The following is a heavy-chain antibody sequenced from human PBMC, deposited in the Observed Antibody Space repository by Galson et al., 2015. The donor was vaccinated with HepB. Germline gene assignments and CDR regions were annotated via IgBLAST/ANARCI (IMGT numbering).Heavy chain of an antibody. J-gene: IGHJ3*02. CDR2: ISYDGSNK. Sequence: SLRLSCAASGFTFSSYAMHWVRQAPGKGLEWVAVISYDGSNKYYADSVKGRFTISRDNSKNTLYLQMNSLRAEGTAVYYCARGGIAAAIDAFDIWGQGTMVTVSS. CDR3: ARGGIAAAIDAFDI. CDR1: GFTFSSYA. D-gene: IGHD6-13*01. V-gene: IGHV3-30-3*01.